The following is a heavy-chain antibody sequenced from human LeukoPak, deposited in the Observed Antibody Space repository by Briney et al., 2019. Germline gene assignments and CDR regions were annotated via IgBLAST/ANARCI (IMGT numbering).Heavy chain of an antibody. CDR2: ISGSGGST. CDR1: GFTFSSYA. CDR3: AKTYYYDSSDYYDDAFDI. D-gene: IGHD3-22*01. J-gene: IGHJ3*02. Sequence: GGSLRLSCAASGFTFSSYAMSWVRQAPGKGLKWVSAISGSGGSTYYADSVKGRFTISRDNSKNTLYLQMNSLRAEDTAVYYCAKTYYYDSSDYYDDAFDIWGQGTMVTVSS. V-gene: IGHV3-23*01.